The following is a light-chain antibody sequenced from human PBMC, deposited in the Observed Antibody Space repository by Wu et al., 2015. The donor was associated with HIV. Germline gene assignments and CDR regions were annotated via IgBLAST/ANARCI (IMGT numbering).Light chain of an antibody. V-gene: IGKV3-20*01. Sequence: ETVLTQSPGTLSLSPGERATLSCRASQSISSSYLAWYQQRPGQAPRLLIYGASSRATGIADRFSGSGSGTDFTLTISRLEPEDFAVYYCQHYVGSPPVTFGGGTKVEIK. J-gene: IGKJ4*01. CDR3: QHYVGSPPVT. CDR2: GAS. CDR1: QSISSSY.